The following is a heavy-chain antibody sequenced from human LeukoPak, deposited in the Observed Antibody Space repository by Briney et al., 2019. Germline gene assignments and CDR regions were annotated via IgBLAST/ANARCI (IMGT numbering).Heavy chain of an antibody. J-gene: IGHJ4*02. D-gene: IGHD3-3*01. CDR1: GYTFTSYD. CDR3: ASAGAWSGSFDY. V-gene: IGHV1-8*01. Sequence: ASVKVSCKASGYTFTSYDINWVRQATGQGLEWMGWMNPNSGNTGYAQKFQGRVTMTRNTSISTAYMELSSLRSEDTAVYYCASAGAWSGSFDYWGQGTLVTVSP. CDR2: MNPNSGNT.